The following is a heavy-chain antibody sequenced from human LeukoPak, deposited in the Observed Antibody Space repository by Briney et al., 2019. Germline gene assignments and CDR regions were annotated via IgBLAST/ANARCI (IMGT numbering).Heavy chain of an antibody. V-gene: IGHV3-9*01. Sequence: GRSLRLSCAASGFTFDDYAMHWVRQAPGKGLEWVSGISWNRGSIGYADSVKGRFTISRDNAKNTLYLQMSSLRAEDTAVYYCATYRGYPVDYWGQGTLVTVSS. J-gene: IGHJ4*02. CDR2: ISWNRGSI. CDR3: ATYRGYPVDY. D-gene: IGHD1-1*01. CDR1: GFTFDDYA.